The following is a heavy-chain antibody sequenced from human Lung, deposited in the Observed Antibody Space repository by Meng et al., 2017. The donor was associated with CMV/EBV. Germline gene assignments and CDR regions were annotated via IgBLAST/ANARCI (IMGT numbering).Heavy chain of an antibody. J-gene: IGHJ6*01. V-gene: IGHV3-21*01. CDR3: ARDQDGGSGMDV. CDR1: GFTSTRCH. CDR2: ISSSTTVI. Sequence: GGXLRFXCVVPGFTSTRCHMNRVRQALGKGLELVSSISSSTTVIYSVDSVRGRFTISRDNAKRSLYMRMSNLRAEDTAIYYCARDQDGGSGMDVWGQRTTVTVSS.